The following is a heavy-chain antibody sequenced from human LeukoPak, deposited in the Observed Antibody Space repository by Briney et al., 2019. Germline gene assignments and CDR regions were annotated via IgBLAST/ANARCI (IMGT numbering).Heavy chain of an antibody. CDR2: ISGSGGST. J-gene: IGHJ4*02. Sequence: GGSLRLSCAASGFTFSSYAMSWVRQAPGKGLEWVSAISGSGGSTYYADSVEGRFTISRDNSKNTLYLQMNSLRAEDTAVYYCAKDHHLYPTTSFGYWGQGTLVTVSS. CDR1: GFTFSSYA. V-gene: IGHV3-23*01. CDR3: AKDHHLYPTTSFGY. D-gene: IGHD3-16*01.